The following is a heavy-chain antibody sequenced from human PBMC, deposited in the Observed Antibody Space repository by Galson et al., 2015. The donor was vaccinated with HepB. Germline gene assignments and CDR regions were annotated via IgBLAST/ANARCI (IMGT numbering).Heavy chain of an antibody. CDR2: IYPADSDT. CDR3: ARHPYSSTWTHFDS. Sequence: QSGAEVKKAGESLRISCKGSGYRVSTYWIGWVRQMPGKGLEWMALIYPADSDTRYSPSSQGQVTISADKSISTAYLQWTSLMASDTAIYYCARHPYSSTWTHFDSWGQGTLLTVSS. V-gene: IGHV5-51*01. J-gene: IGHJ4*02. CDR1: GYRVSTYW. D-gene: IGHD2-2*01.